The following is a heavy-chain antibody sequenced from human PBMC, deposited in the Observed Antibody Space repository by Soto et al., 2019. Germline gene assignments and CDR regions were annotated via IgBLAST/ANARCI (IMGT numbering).Heavy chain of an antibody. J-gene: IGHJ3*02. V-gene: IGHV4-34*01. D-gene: IGHD3-10*01. CDR2: INHSGST. CDR1: GGSFSGYY. CDR3: ARSSTYYYGSGSHSAFDI. Sequence: SETLSLTCAVYGGSFSGYYWSWIRQPPGKGLEWIGEINHSGSTNYNPSLKSRVTISVDTSKNQFSLKLSSVTAADTAVYYCARSSTYYYGSGSHSAFDIWGQGTMLTVSS.